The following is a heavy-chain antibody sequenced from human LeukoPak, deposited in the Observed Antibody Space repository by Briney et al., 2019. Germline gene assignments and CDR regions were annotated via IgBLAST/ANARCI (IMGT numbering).Heavy chain of an antibody. CDR1: GFTFSSYE. V-gene: IGHV3-48*03. J-gene: IGHJ4*02. CDR2: ISSSGDIT. CDR3: ARVGRDSQHLDY. Sequence: QPGGSLRLSCAASGFTFSSYEMNWVRQTPRKGLEWVSYISSSGDITYYADSVRGRLTFSRDNAKNSLFLQMNSLRAEDTAVYYCARVGRDSQHLDYWGPGTLVTASS. D-gene: IGHD2-15*01.